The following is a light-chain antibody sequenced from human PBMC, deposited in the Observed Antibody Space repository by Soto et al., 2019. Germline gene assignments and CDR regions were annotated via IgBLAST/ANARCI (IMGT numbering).Light chain of an antibody. CDR1: QSVSNW. Sequence: DIQMTQSPSALSASVGDRVTITCRASQSVSNWLAWYRQKPGEAPKLLIYEGSTLESGVPSRFSGSGSGTEFTLTLSSLQPDDFATFYCQQYDTYSRTVGQGTKVEVK. V-gene: IGKV1-5*03. J-gene: IGKJ1*01. CDR2: EGS. CDR3: QQYDTYSRT.